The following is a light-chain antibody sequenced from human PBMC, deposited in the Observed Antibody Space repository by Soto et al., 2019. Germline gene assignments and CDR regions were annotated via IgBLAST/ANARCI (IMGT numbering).Light chain of an antibody. V-gene: IGKV3-15*01. CDR1: QSVSDN. CDR3: QQYNNWQP. CDR2: GAY. J-gene: IGKJ1*01. Sequence: EIVMTQSPATLSVCPGQRATLSCRASQSVSDNLAWYQQKPGQAPRLLIYGAYIRATGVPARLSGSGSGTEFTLTISSLQSEDFAVYYCQQYNNWQPFCHGSKVDI.